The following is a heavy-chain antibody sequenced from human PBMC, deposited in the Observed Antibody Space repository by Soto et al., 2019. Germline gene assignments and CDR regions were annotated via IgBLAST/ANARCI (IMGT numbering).Heavy chain of an antibody. CDR3: ARGKGAAGTYYYGMDV. CDR2: IYTSGST. V-gene: IGHV4-4*07. Sequence: TLSLTCTVSGGSISSYYWSWIRQPAGKGLEWIGRIYTSGSTNYNPSLKSRVTMSVDTSKNQFSLKLSSVTAADTAVYYCARGKGAAGTYYYGMDVWGQGTTVTVS. J-gene: IGHJ6*02. D-gene: IGHD6-13*01. CDR1: GGSISSYY.